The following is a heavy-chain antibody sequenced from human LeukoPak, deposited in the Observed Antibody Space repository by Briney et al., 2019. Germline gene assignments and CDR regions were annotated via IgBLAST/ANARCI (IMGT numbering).Heavy chain of an antibody. D-gene: IGHD2-2*01. V-gene: IGHV3-21*01. J-gene: IGHJ4*02. CDR3: AREARYCSSTSCSD. CDR2: ISSSSSYI. Sequence: PGRSLRLSCAASGFTFSSYSMNWVRQAPGKGLEWVSSISSSSSYIYYADSVKGRFTISRDNSKDTLYLQMNSLRAEDTAVYYCAREARYCSSTSCSDWGQGTLVTVSS. CDR1: GFTFSSYS.